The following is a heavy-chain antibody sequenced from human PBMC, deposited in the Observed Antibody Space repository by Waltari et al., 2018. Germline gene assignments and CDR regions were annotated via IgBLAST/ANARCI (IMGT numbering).Heavy chain of an antibody. Sequence: QVPLVPFGAGVKKPGSSVKGLCQASGSNFSRHAFRLVRQAPGQGLEWMGGIIPILGIANYAQKFQGRVTITADESTSTAYMELSSLRSEDTAVYYCARECSGYDCDFDYWGQGTLVTVSS. CDR3: ARECSGYDCDFDY. V-gene: IGHV1-69*04. CDR1: GSNFSRHA. D-gene: IGHD5-12*01. J-gene: IGHJ4*02. CDR2: IIPILGIA.